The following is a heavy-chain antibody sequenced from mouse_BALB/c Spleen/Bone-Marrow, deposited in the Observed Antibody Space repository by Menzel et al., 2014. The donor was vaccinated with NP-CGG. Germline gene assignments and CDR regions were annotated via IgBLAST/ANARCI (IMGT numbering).Heavy chain of an antibody. CDR3: ARGGGYGSSWFAY. CDR2: IYPGSGST. CDR1: GYTFTDYV. Sequence: QVQLQQSGPELVKPGASVKMSCKASGYTFTDYVISWVKQRTGQGLGWIGEIYPGSGSTYYNEKFKGKATLTADESSNTAYMQLSSLTSEDSAVYFCARGGGYGSSWFAYWGQGTLVTVSA. D-gene: IGHD1-1*01. V-gene: IGHV1-81*01. J-gene: IGHJ3*01.